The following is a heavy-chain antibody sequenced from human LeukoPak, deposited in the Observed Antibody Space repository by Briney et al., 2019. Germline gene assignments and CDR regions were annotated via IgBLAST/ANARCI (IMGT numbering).Heavy chain of an antibody. D-gene: IGHD2-21*01. CDR1: GFTFSNAY. CDR3: ITPLPYSAQ. CDR2: IKPKTDGETT. J-gene: IGHJ4*02. V-gene: IGHV3-15*07. Sequence: GGSLSLSCAASGFTFSNAYMNWVRQAPGKGLEWVGRIKPKTDGETTGYAAPVKDRFSISRDDSKSMMYLQMNSLKTEDTAVYYCITPLPYSAQGGQGTLVTVSS.